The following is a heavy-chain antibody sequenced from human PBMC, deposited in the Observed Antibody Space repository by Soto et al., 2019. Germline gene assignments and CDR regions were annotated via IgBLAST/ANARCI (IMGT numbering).Heavy chain of an antibody. CDR3: ARDEPDTGEGFDI. Sequence: QVQLQESGPGLVKPSETLSLTCSVSGASMNTYFWSWIRQPAGKGLEWIGRVYTSGTTNYNPSLKSRVTMSVDTSKKQVSLKLISLTAADTGLHYCARDEPDTGEGFDIWGQGTMVTVSS. D-gene: IGHD3-10*01. J-gene: IGHJ3*02. V-gene: IGHV4-4*07. CDR2: VYTSGTT. CDR1: GASMNTYF.